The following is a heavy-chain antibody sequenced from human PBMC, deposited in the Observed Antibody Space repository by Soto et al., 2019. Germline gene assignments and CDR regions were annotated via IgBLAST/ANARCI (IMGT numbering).Heavy chain of an antibody. V-gene: IGHV3-21*01. J-gene: IGHJ3*02. D-gene: IGHD3-10*01. CDR2: ISSSSSYI. CDR1: GFTVSSYS. Sequence: GGSLRLSCAASGFTVSSYSMNWVRQAPGKGLEWVSSISSSSSYIYYADSVKGRFTISRDNAKNSLYLQMNSLRAEDTAVYYCARERSYYYGSGSKTDAFDIWGQGTMVTVSS. CDR3: ARERSYYYGSGSKTDAFDI.